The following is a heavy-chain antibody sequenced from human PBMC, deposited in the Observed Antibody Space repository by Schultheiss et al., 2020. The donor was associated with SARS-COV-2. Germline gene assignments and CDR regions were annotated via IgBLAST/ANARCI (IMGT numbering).Heavy chain of an antibody. CDR1: GDFFSTYY. D-gene: IGHD2-15*01. V-gene: IGHV4-34*01. Sequence: SETLSLTCAVSGDFFSTYYWTWIRQSPGKGLEWIGENNLSGSTNYNPSLKSRVTISVDTSKNQFSLKLSSVTAADTAVYYCARIVTNPKGRGFDYWGQGTLVTVSS. CDR2: NNLSGST. CDR3: ARIVTNPKGRGFDY. J-gene: IGHJ4*02.